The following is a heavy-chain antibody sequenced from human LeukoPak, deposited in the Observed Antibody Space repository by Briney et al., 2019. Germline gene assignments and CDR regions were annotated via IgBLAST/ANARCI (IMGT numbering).Heavy chain of an antibody. CDR1: GFTFSNAW. J-gene: IGHJ3*02. CDR2: ISSSSSTI. V-gene: IGHV3-48*01. CDR3: ARDAFHYYYDSSSHAFDI. D-gene: IGHD3-22*01. Sequence: GGSLRLSCAASGFTFSNAWMSWVRQAPGKGLEWVSYISSSSSTIYYADSVKGRFTISRDNAKNSLYLQMNSLRAEDTAVYYCARDAFHYYYDSSSHAFDIWGQGTMVTVSS.